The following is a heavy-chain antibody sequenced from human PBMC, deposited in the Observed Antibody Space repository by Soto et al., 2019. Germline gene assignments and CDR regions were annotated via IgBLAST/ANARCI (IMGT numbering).Heavy chain of an antibody. CDR2: IDYSGST. CDR3: ARAPGGSYYVPRYYFDY. J-gene: IGHJ4*02. Sequence: QVQLQESGPALVKPSQTLSLTCTVSGGAISSGDYYWSWIRQPPGKCLEWIGYIDYSGSTYYNPSLNIRVTISVDTSKIEFSLKLSSVTAADTAVYYCARAPGGSYYVPRYYFDYWGQGTLVTVSS. CDR1: GGAISSGDYY. V-gene: IGHV4-30-4*01. D-gene: IGHD1-26*01.